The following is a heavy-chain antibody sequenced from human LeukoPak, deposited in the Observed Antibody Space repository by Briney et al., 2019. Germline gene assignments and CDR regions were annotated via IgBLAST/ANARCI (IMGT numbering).Heavy chain of an antibody. CDR3: ARCGYYYDSSGYSYYMDV. V-gene: IGHV4-59*11. CDR2: IYYSGST. D-gene: IGHD3-22*01. J-gene: IGHJ6*03. Sequence: KPSETLSLTCTVSGGSISSHYWRWTPPPPGRGVEWSGYIYYSGSTHYNPPLKSRVTISVDTSKNQFSLKLSSVAAADTAVYYCARCGYYYDSSGYSYYMDVWGKGTTVTVS. CDR1: GGSISSHY.